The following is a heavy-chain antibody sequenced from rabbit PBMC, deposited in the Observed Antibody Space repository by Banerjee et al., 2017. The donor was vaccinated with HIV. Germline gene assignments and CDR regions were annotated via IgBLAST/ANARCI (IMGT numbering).Heavy chain of an antibody. CDR2: IYAGSSSST. CDR1: GLSFSTNYW. D-gene: IGHD1-1*01. CDR3: ARDLTGVIGWNFNL. V-gene: IGHV1S45*01. Sequence: QEQLEESGGDLVKPEGSLTLTCTASGLSFSTNYWICWVRQAPGKGLEWIACIYAGSSSSTAYASWAKGRFTISKTSSTTVTLQMTSLTAADTATYFCARDLTGVIGWNFNLWGPGTLVTVS. J-gene: IGHJ4*01.